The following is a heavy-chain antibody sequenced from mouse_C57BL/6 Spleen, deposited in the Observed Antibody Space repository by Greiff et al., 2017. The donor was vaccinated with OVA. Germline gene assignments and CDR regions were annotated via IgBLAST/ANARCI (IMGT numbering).Heavy chain of an antibody. CDR2: INPNNGGT. J-gene: IGHJ1*03. CDR1: GYTFTDYY. V-gene: IGHV1-26*01. D-gene: IGHD1-1*01. CDR3: ARKDYGRVYWYFDV. Sequence: VQLQQSGPELVKPGASVKISCKASGYTFTDYYMNWVKQSHGKSLEWIGDINPNNGGTSYNQKFKGKATLTVDKSSSTAYMELRSLTSEDSAVYYCARKDYGRVYWYFDVWGTGTTVTVSS.